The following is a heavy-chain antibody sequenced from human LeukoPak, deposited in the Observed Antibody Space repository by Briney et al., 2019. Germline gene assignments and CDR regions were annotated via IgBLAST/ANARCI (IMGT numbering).Heavy chain of an antibody. CDR1: GFTFSSYE. CDR2: ISSSGSTI. Sequence: RGGSLRLSCAASGFTFSSYEMNWVRHAPGKGLEWVSSISSSGSTIYYADSVKGRFTISRDNAKNSLYLQMNSLRAEDTAVYYCAGPGATQNFDYWGQGTLVTVSS. V-gene: IGHV3-48*03. CDR3: AGPGATQNFDY. J-gene: IGHJ4*02. D-gene: IGHD1-26*01.